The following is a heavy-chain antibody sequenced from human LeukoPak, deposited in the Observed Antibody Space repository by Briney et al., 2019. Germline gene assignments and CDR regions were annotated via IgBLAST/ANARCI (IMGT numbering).Heavy chain of an antibody. CDR1: GFTFSSYG. Sequence: GGSLRLSCAASGFTFSSYGMHWVRQAPGKGLEWVAFIRYDGSNKYYADSVKGRFTISRDNAKNSLYLQMNSLRAEDTALYYCARALYSNYYYYMDVWGKGTTVTVSS. V-gene: IGHV3-30*02. D-gene: IGHD2-2*02. CDR3: ARALYSNYYYYMDV. CDR2: IRYDGSNK. J-gene: IGHJ6*03.